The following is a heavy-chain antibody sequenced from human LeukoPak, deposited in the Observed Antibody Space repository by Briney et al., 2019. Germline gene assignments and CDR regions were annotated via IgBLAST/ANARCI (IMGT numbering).Heavy chain of an antibody. J-gene: IGHJ5*02. Sequence: SETLSLTCTVSGGSITSSTYYWAWFRQSPGQGLVWIGSLYHTGSTYYSPSLKSRVSLFLDTSKRQFSLKVTSVTAADTAVYYCARRSGDWAVNWFYPWGQGTLVSVSS. V-gene: IGHV4-39*01. CDR2: LYHTGST. D-gene: IGHD2-21*02. CDR3: ARRSGDWAVNWFYP. CDR1: GGSITSSTYY.